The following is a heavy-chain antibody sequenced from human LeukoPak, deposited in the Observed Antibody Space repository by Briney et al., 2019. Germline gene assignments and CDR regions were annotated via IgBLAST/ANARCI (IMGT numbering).Heavy chain of an antibody. CDR2: IKNKRGSYTA. V-gene: IGHV3-72*01. CDR1: GFTFNNYE. J-gene: IGHJ4*02. D-gene: IGHD2-21*02. CDR3: GRDTATALDY. Sequence: GGSLRLSCAASGFTFNNYEMNWVRQAPGKGLEWIGRIKNKRGSYTADYAASVKGRFTISRDDSQNSLYLQMNSLKTEDTAVYYCGRDTATALDYWGQGTLVTVSS.